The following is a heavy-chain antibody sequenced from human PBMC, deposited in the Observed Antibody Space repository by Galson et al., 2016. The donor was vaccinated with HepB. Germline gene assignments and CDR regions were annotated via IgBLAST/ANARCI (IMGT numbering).Heavy chain of an antibody. CDR2: ISHSDST. V-gene: IGHV3-23*01. Sequence: SLRLSCAASGFSFNSYAMTWVRQAPGKGLEWLSRISHSDSTYYADSVNDRFTISRDNSKNTLYLQMNNLRAEDTATYYCAKVREIYGNYFYGTDVWGQGTTVTVSS. J-gene: IGHJ6*02. CDR1: GFSFNSYA. D-gene: IGHD3-16*01. CDR3: AKVREIYGNYFYGTDV.